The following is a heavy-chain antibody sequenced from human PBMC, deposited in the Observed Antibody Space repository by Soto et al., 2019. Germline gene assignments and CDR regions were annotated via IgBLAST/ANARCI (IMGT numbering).Heavy chain of an antibody. CDR1: GDSISGYY. J-gene: IGHJ4*02. CDR3: ARSGYSSGWYTAFDS. Sequence: QVQLQESGPRLVKPSETLSLTCTVSGDSISGYYWSWIRQPAGKGLEWIGRIYASGSTISNPSLRSRVALSVDTSKNPFSLKLNSVTAADTAMYYCARSGYSSGWYTAFDSWSQGTLVTVSS. CDR2: IYASGST. V-gene: IGHV4-4*07. D-gene: IGHD6-19*01.